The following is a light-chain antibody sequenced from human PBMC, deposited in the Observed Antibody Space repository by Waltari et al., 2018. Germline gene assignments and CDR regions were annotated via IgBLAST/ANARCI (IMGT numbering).Light chain of an antibody. CDR1: QSVTSW. CDR3: QQRDNWPPVYT. CDR2: DAS. Sequence: ETVLTQSPATLSLSPGERATPSCRASQSVTSWLAWYQQKTGQAPRLLIYDASNRASGIPARFIGSGSGTDFTLTISSLEPEDFAVYYCQQRDNWPPVYTFGQGTKLEIK. J-gene: IGKJ2*01. V-gene: IGKV3-11*01.